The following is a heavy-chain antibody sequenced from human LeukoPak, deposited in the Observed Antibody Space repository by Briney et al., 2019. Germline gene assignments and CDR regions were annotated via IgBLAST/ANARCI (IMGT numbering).Heavy chain of an antibody. Sequence: ASVKVSCKASGYTFTDYYMHWVRQAPGQGLEWMGWMNPNSGGTNYAQKLQGRVTMTTDTSTSTAYMELRSLRSDDTAVYYCARDNTMVRGVSVGDAFDIWGQGTMVTVSS. J-gene: IGHJ3*02. V-gene: IGHV1-2*02. CDR2: MNPNSGGT. CDR1: GYTFTDYY. CDR3: ARDNTMVRGVSVGDAFDI. D-gene: IGHD3-10*01.